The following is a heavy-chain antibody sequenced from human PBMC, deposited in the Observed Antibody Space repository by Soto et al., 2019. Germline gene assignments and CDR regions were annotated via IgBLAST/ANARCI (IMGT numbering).Heavy chain of an antibody. J-gene: IGHJ4*02. CDR3: ARRDDMLTGYYEF. CDR1: GYTFSNYW. CDR2: IYPGDSDT. Sequence: EVQLVQSGAEVKKPGESLKISCQGSGYTFSNYWIGWVRQVPGKGLEWMGIIYPGDSDTRYSPSFQGQITMSADQSISTAYLQWSSLKASDTAMYYCARRDDMLTGYYEFWGRGTLVTVSS. D-gene: IGHD3-9*01. V-gene: IGHV5-51*03.